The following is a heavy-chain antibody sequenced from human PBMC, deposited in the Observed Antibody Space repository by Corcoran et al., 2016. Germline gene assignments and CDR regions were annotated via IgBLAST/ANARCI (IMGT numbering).Heavy chain of an antibody. CDR1: GYTFTSYD. J-gene: IGHJ4*02. Sequence: QVQLVQSGAEVKKPGASVKVSCKASGYTFTSYDINWVRQATGQGLEWMGWMNPNSGNTGYAQKFQGRVTMTRNTSISTAYMELSSLRSEDTAVYYCAIVVGATGGGDYYFDYWGQGTLVTVSS. D-gene: IGHD1-26*01. V-gene: IGHV1-8*01. CDR3: AIVVGATGGGDYYFDY. CDR2: MNPNSGNT.